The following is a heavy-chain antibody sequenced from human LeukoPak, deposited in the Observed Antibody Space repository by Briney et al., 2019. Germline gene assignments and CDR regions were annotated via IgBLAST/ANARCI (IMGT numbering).Heavy chain of an antibody. J-gene: IGHJ5*02. Sequence: GGSLRLSCAASGFTSSSYAMSWIRQAPGKGLEWVSAISGSGGSTYYADSVKGRFTISRDNSKNTLYLQMNSLRAEDTAVYYCAKAYDFWSGYSDNNWFDPWGQGTLVTVSS. CDR2: ISGSGGST. CDR3: AKAYDFWSGYSDNNWFDP. CDR1: GFTSSSYA. V-gene: IGHV3-23*01. D-gene: IGHD3-3*01.